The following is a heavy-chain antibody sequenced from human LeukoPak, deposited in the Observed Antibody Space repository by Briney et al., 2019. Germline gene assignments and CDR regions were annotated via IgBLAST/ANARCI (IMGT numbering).Heavy chain of an antibody. V-gene: IGHV1-18*01. CDR1: GYTFTSYG. CDR2: ISTYNGNT. D-gene: IGHD6-19*01. Sequence: SVKVSCKTSGYTFTSYGISWVRQAPGQGLEWMGWISTYNGNTDYAQNLQGRVTMTKDTSTSTAYMELRSLRSDDTAVYYCARDPPRIAVAGTGDYWGQGTLVTVSS. CDR3: ARDPPRIAVAGTGDY. J-gene: IGHJ4*02.